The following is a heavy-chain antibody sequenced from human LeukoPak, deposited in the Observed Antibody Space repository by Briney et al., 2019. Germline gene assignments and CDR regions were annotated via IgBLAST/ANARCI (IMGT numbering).Heavy chain of an antibody. CDR1: GYTFTGYY. J-gene: IGHJ4*02. V-gene: IGHV1-2*06. D-gene: IGHD6-19*01. CDR3: ASQGSSGWCDN. Sequence: ASVKVSCKASGYTFTGYYMHWVRQAPGQGLEWMGRINPNSGGTNYARKFQGRVTMTRDTSISTAYMELSRLRSDDTAVYYCASQGSSGWCDNWGQGTLVTVSS. CDR2: INPNSGGT.